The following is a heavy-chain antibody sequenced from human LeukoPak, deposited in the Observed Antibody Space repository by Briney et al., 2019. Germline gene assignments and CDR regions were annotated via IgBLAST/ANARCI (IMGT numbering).Heavy chain of an antibody. CDR1: GGTFSSYA. D-gene: IGHD2-2*01. CDR2: IIPIFDTT. V-gene: IGHV1-69*01. J-gene: IGHJ4*02. Sequence: SVKVSCKASGGTFSSYAISWVRQAPGQGLEWMGGIIPIFDTTNYAQKFQGRVTITADESTSTAYMELSSLRSEDTAVYYCAPHCSSTSCPFDYWGQGTLVTVSS. CDR3: APHCSSTSCPFDY.